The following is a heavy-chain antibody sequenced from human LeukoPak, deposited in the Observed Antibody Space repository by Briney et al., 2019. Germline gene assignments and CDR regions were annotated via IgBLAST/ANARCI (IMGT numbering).Heavy chain of an antibody. CDR1: EYTFTSYY. J-gene: IGHJ5*02. CDR3: ARERKRITMIVVVINGHQDPSNWFDP. D-gene: IGHD3-22*01. Sequence: ASVKVSCKASEYTFTSYYMHWVRQAPGQGLEWMGIINPSGGSTSYAQKFQGRVTMTRDTSTSTVYMELSSLRSEDTAVYYCARERKRITMIVVVINGHQDPSNWFDPWGQGTLVTVSS. V-gene: IGHV1-46*01. CDR2: INPSGGST.